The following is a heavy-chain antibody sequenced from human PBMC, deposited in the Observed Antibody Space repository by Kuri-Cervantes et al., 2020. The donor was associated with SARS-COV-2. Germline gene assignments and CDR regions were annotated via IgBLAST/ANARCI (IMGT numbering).Heavy chain of an antibody. CDR1: GFTFSSYS. D-gene: IGHD6-19*01. J-gene: IGHJ6*02. Sequence: GGSLRLSCAASGFTFSSYSMNWVRQAPGKGLEWVSSISSSSSYIYYEDSVKGRFTISRDNSKNTLYLQMNSLRAEDTAVYYCAKAWRGQWRASYYYYGMDVWGQGTTVTVSS. CDR2: ISSSSSYI. V-gene: IGHV3-21*04. CDR3: AKAWRGQWRASYYYYGMDV.